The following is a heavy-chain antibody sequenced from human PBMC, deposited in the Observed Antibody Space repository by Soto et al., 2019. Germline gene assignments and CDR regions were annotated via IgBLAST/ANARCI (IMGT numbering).Heavy chain of an antibody. CDR1: GDAVDIYA. CDR2: IIPIFGTA. D-gene: IGHD3-9*01. V-gene: IGHV1-69*13. Sequence: SVNVSCCASGDAVDIYATMYVRQDTGKGPELMGGIIPIFGTANYAQKFQGRVTITADESTSTAYMELSSLRSEDTAVYYCASAYTYYDILTGYFYDALDIWGQGTMVTVSS. J-gene: IGHJ3*02. CDR3: ASAYTYYDILTGYFYDALDI.